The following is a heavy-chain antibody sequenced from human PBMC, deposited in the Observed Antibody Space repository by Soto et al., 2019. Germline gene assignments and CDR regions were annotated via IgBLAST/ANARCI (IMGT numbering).Heavy chain of an antibody. CDR3: VRETSAPFDY. V-gene: IGHV3-48*02. CDR2: ISSSSNTI. CDR1: GFTFSTYS. Sequence: PGGSLRLSCAASGFTFSTYSMNWVRQAPGKGPEWVSYISSSSNTIYYADSVKGRFTISRDNAKNSLYLQMNSLRDEDTAVYYCVRETSAPFDYWGQGTLVTVSS. J-gene: IGHJ4*02.